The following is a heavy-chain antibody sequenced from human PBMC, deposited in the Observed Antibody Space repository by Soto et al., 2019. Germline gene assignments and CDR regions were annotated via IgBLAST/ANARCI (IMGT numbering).Heavy chain of an antibody. CDR3: AKGREQWLVMFYFQH. J-gene: IGHJ1*01. CDR2: ISGSGGST. CDR1: GFTFSSYA. D-gene: IGHD6-19*01. Sequence: EVQLLESGGGLVQPGGSLRLSCAASGFTFSSYAMSWVRQAPGKGLEWVSGISGSGGSTYYADSVKGRFTISRDNSKNTLYLQMNSLRAKDTAVYYCAKGREQWLVMFYFQHWGHGTLVTVSS. V-gene: IGHV3-23*01.